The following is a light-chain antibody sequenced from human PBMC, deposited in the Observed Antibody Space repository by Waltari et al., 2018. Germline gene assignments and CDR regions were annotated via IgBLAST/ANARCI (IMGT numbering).Light chain of an antibody. CDR3: QHYVRLPAT. J-gene: IGKJ1*01. V-gene: IGKV3-20*01. Sequence: EIVVTQSPGTLSLSPGERATLSCRASQSVSRTLAWYQQKPGQAPKLLIYGASIRATGIPDRFTGSGSGTDFSITISSLEPEDFAIYFCQHYVRLPATFGQGTKVEIK. CDR2: GAS. CDR1: QSVSRT.